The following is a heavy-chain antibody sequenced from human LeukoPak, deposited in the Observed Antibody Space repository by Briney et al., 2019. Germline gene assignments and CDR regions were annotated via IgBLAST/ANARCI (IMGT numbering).Heavy chain of an antibody. J-gene: IGHJ4*02. V-gene: IGHV4-39*07. CDR2: MSFNGNI. CDR1: GDSITNTNYY. Sequence: PSETLSLTCSVSGDSITNTNYYWGWVRQSPEKNLEWIVSMSFNGNIFYNPSLQSRVIISPDTSKNHFSLNLRSVTAADTAIYYCMRLNTYGLYLDYWGQGRLVTVSS. CDR3: MRLNTYGLYLDY. D-gene: IGHD3-10*01.